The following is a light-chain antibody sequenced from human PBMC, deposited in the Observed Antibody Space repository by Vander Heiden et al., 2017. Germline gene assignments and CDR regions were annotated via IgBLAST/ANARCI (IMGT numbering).Light chain of an antibody. V-gene: IGLV2-14*03. CDR3: SSYTSSSPYV. CDR2: DVS. CDR1: SSDVGGYNY. J-gene: IGLJ1*01. Sequence: QSALTPSASASGAHGQSITIPCTGTSSDVGGYNYVSRYQQHQGQLPKLSHYDVSNRPSGVSNRFSGSKSGNTASLTISGLHAEDEPDYYCSSYTSSSPYVFGTGTKVTVL.